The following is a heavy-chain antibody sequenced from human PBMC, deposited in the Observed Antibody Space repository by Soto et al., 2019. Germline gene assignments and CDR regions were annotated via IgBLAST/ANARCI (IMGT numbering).Heavy chain of an antibody. CDR3: ARDGYGMDV. Sequence: QVQLVESGGGVVQPGRSLRLSCAASGFTFSSYAMHWVRQAPGKGLEWVALISFDGRKEYYADSVKGRFTISRDNPKNTLHLQMNSLTPEDTAVYYCARDGYGMDVWGQGTTVTVSS. J-gene: IGHJ6*02. V-gene: IGHV3-30*04. CDR2: ISFDGRKE. CDR1: GFTFSSYA.